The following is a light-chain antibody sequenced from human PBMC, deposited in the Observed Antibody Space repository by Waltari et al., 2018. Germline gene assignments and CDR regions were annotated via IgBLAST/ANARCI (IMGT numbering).Light chain of an antibody. CDR1: QSVSSN. CDR3: QQYNNWALSWT. CDR2: AAS. J-gene: IGKJ1*01. Sequence: DIVMTQSPATLSVSPGERATLSCRASQSVSSNLAWYQQKPGQAPRLLIYAASTRATGIATRFSGSGSGTEFTVRISSLQSEDVAFSYCQQYNNWALSWTFGQGTKVEIK. V-gene: IGKV3-15*01.